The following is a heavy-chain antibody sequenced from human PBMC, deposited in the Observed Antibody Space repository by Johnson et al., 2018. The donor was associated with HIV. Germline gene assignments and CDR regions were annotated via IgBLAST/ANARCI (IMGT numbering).Heavy chain of an antibody. CDR3: ARAPGVYYDSSGYHDAFDI. J-gene: IGHJ3*02. V-gene: IGHV3-11*04. D-gene: IGHD3-22*01. Sequence: QVQLVESGGGLVKPGGSLRLSCAASGFTFSDYYMSWIRQAPGKGLEWVSYISSSGSTIYYADSVNVRFTISRDNAKNSLYLQMNSRRAEDTAVYSCARAPGVYYDSSGYHDAFDIWGQGTMVTVSS. CDR1: GFTFSDYY. CDR2: ISSSGSTI.